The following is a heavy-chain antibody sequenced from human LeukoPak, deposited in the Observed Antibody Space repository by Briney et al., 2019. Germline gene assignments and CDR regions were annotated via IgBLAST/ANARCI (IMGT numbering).Heavy chain of an antibody. CDR1: GGTFSSYA. Sequence: ASVKVSCKASGGTFSSYAISWVRQAPGQGLEWMGGIIPIFGTANYAQKFQGRVTITADESTSTAYMELSSLRSEDTAVYYCARTELKVGAQKVYWFDPWGQGTLVTVSS. D-gene: IGHD1-26*01. CDR2: IIPIFGTA. V-gene: IGHV1-69*13. J-gene: IGHJ5*02. CDR3: ARTELKVGAQKVYWFDP.